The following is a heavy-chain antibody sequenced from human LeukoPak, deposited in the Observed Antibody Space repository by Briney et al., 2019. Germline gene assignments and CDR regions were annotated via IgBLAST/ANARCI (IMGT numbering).Heavy chain of an antibody. Sequence: PGGSLRLSCAPSGFTFSSYSMNWVRRAPGKGLEWVSSISSSSSYIYYADSVKGRFTISRDNAKNSLYLQMNSLRAEDTAVYYCARDQSSSSSDFDYWGQGTLVTVSS. D-gene: IGHD6-6*01. V-gene: IGHV3-21*01. J-gene: IGHJ4*02. CDR2: ISSSSSYI. CDR1: GFTFSSYS. CDR3: ARDQSSSSSDFDY.